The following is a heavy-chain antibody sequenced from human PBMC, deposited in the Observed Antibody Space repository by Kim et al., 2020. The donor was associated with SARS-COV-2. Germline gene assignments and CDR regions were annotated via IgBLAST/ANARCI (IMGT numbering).Heavy chain of an antibody. CDR3: ARRKARLLSPFDY. D-gene: IGHD2-15*01. Sequence: NYNPSLKSRVTISVDTSKNQFSLKLTSVTAADTAVYYCARRKARLLSPFDYWDQGTLVTVSS. J-gene: IGHJ4*02. V-gene: IGHV4-59*08.